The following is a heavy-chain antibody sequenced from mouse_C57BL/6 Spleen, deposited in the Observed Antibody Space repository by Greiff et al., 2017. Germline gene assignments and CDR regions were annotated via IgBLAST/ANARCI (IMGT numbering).Heavy chain of an antibody. CDR3: ARGATVASLPVDY. D-gene: IGHD1-1*01. CDR1: GYAFTNYL. Sequence: VQLQQSGAELVRPGTSVKVSCKASGYAFTNYLIEWVKQRPGQGLEWIGVINPGSGGTNYNEKFKGKATLTADKSSSTAYMQLSSLTSEDSAVYFGARGATVASLPVDYWGQGTTLTVSS. CDR2: INPGSGGT. V-gene: IGHV1-54*01. J-gene: IGHJ2*01.